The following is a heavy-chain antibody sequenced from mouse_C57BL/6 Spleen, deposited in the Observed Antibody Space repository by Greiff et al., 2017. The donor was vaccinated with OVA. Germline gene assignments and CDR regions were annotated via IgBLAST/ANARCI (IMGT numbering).Heavy chain of an antibody. CDR3: ARGGNNFDY. Sequence: QVQLQQSGAELVRPGTSVKVSCKASGYAFTNYLIEWVKQRPGQGLEWIGVINPGSGGTNYNEKFKGKATLTADKSSSTAYMQLSSLTSEDSAVYFCARGGNNFDYGGQGTTLTVSS. CDR1: GYAFTNYL. D-gene: IGHD2-1*01. CDR2: INPGSGGT. J-gene: IGHJ2*01. V-gene: IGHV1-54*01.